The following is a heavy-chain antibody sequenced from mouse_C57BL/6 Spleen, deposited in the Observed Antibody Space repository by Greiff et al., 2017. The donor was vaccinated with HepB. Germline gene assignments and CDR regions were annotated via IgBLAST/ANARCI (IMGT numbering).Heavy chain of an antibody. V-gene: IGHV1-81*01. Sequence: QVQLKESGAELARPGASVKLSCKASGYTFTSYGISWVKQRTGQGLEWIGEIYPRSGNTYYNEKFKGEATLTADKSSSTAYMELRSLTSEDSAVYFCARSDGLGYFDYWGQGTTLTVSS. CDR1: GYTFTSYG. CDR3: ARSDGLGYFDY. J-gene: IGHJ2*01. D-gene: IGHD1-1*01. CDR2: IYPRSGNT.